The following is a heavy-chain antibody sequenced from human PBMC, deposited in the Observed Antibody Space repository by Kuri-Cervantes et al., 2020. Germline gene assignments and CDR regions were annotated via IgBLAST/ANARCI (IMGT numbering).Heavy chain of an antibody. Sequence: SLKISCAASGFTFDDYAMNWVRQIPGKGLEWVSGISWNSGGIGYADSVKGRFTISRDNTKNSLYLQMNSPRAEDTALYYCAKGGQYYYYYMDVWGKGTTVTVSS. CDR1: GFTFDDYA. CDR2: ISWNSGGI. J-gene: IGHJ6*03. CDR3: AKGGQYYYYYMDV. V-gene: IGHV3-9*01.